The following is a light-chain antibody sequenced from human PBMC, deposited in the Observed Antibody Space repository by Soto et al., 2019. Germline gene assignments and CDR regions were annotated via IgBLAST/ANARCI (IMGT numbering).Light chain of an antibody. CDR2: DVN. CDR1: SSDIGGYDY. CDR3: TAYASGSSHVV. J-gene: IGLJ2*01. V-gene: IGLV2-14*01. Sequence: QSALTQPASVSGSPGHSITLSCTGTSSDIGGYDYVSWYQRHPGKAPKLIIYDVNNRPSGVSNRFSGSKSGNTASLTISGLQAEDEADSYCTAYASGSSHVVFGGGTKLPVL.